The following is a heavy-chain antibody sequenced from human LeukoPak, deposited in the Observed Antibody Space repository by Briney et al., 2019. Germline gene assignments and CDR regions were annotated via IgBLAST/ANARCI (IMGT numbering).Heavy chain of an antibody. CDR3: ARGIADPYSFDS. Sequence: SETLSLTCTVSGGSISSYYWSWIRQPAGKGLEWIGRIYSTGSTNYSPSLKSRVTMSVDKSKNQLSLNLSSVTAADTAVYYCARGIADPYSFDSWGQGTLVTVSS. J-gene: IGHJ4*02. D-gene: IGHD6-13*01. CDR2: IYSTGST. V-gene: IGHV4-4*07. CDR1: GGSISSYY.